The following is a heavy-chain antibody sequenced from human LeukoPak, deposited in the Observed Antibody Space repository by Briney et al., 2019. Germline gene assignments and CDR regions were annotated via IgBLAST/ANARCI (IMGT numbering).Heavy chain of an antibody. J-gene: IGHJ4*02. V-gene: IGHV3-11*06. D-gene: IGHD1-26*01. CDR3: ARDIGARSYYYFDY. CDR2: IVGSSSYT. Sequence: AGGSLRLSCAASGFNFRDYHMSWIRQAPGKGLEWVAYIVGSSSYTNYADSVKGRFTISRDNGENSLYLQMNSLRAEDTAVYYCARDIGARSYYYFDYWGQGTLVTVSS. CDR1: GFNFRDYH.